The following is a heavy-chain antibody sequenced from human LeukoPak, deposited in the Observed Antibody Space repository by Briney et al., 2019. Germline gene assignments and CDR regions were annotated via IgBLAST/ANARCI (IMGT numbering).Heavy chain of an antibody. CDR2: ISSSSSYI. D-gene: IGHD3-3*01. Sequence: GGSLRLSCAASGFTFSSYSMNWVRQAPGKGLEWVSSISSSSSYIYYADSVKDRFTISRDNAKNSLYLQMNSLRAEDTAVYYCARSQSFSLEWLSNIGYFDYWGQGTLVTVSS. J-gene: IGHJ4*02. V-gene: IGHV3-21*01. CDR1: GFTFSSYS. CDR3: ARSQSFSLEWLSNIGYFDY.